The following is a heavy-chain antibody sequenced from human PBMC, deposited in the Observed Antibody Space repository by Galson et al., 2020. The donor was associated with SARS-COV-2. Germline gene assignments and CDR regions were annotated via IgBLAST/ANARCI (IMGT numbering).Heavy chain of an antibody. CDR1: GYSFTSYW. CDR3: ARATGTRGYCTGGVCMSGMDV. Sequence: GESLKISCKGSGYSFTSYWIGWVRQMPGKGLEWMGIIYPGDSDTRYSPSFQGQVTISADKSISTAYLQWSSLKASDTAMYYCARATGTRGYCTGGVCMSGMDVWGQGTTVTVSS. D-gene: IGHD2-8*02. V-gene: IGHV5-51*01. J-gene: IGHJ6*02. CDR2: IYPGDSDT.